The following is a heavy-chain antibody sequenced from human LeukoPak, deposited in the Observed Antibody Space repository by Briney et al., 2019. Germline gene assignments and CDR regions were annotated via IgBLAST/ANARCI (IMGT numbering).Heavy chain of an antibody. D-gene: IGHD1-26*01. Sequence: SETLSLTCIVSTYSINTAHLWVWIRQAPGKGLEWIGSIYHSGSTYYNPSLKSRLTISVDTSKNQFSLKLTSVTAADTAVYYCARDNTMSGSYIGWGQGTLVTVSS. CDR2: IYHSGST. V-gene: IGHV4-38-2*02. CDR3: ARDNTMSGSYIG. J-gene: IGHJ4*02. CDR1: TYSINTAHL.